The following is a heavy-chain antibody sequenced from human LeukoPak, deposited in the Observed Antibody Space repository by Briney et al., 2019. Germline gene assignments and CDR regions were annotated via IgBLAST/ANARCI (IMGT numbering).Heavy chain of an antibody. Sequence: PGGSLRLSCAASGFSVRSYVISWLRQTPGRGVEWTWEINHSASTNYKPSLKSPVTISIDTSNNQFSLKLNSATAADTAVYYCARGGDYIWGTYRPFDYWGQGTLVTVSS. CDR1: GFSVRSYV. CDR3: ARGGDYIWGTYRPFDY. V-gene: IGHV4-34*01. J-gene: IGHJ4*02. D-gene: IGHD3-16*02. CDR2: INHSAST.